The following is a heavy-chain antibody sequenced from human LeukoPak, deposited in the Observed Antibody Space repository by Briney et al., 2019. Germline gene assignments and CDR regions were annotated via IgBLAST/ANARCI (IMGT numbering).Heavy chain of an antibody. CDR3: ATNGGEDTAMAANKDY. CDR2: INPNSGGT. Sequence: ASVKVSCKASGYTFTSYYMHWVRQAPGQGLEWMGWINPNSGGTNYAQKFQGRVTMTRDTSISTAYMELSRLRSDDTAVYYCATNGGEDTAMAANKDYWGQGTLVTVSS. D-gene: IGHD5-18*01. V-gene: IGHV1-2*02. J-gene: IGHJ4*02. CDR1: GYTFTSYY.